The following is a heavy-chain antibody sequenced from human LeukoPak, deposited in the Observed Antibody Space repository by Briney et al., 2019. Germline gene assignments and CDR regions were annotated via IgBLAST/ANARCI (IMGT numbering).Heavy chain of an antibody. CDR3: ARVRQQLVRAGWFDP. D-gene: IGHD6-13*01. CDR2: IYYSGST. J-gene: IGHJ5*02. V-gene: IGHV4-39*07. CDR1: GGSISSSSYY. Sequence: PSETLSLTCTVSGGSISSSSYYWGWIRQPPGKGLEWIGSIYYSGSTYYNPSLKSRVTISVDTSKNQFSLKLSSVTAADTAVYYCARVRQQLVRAGWFDPWGQGTLVTVSS.